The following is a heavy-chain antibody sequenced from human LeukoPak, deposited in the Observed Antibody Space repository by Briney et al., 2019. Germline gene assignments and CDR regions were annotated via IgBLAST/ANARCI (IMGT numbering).Heavy chain of an antibody. J-gene: IGHJ4*02. CDR1: SGSISSGVYY. CDR3: ARGVRWLQLSYFDY. V-gene: IGHV4-31*03. D-gene: IGHD5-24*01. CDR2: IYYSGST. Sequence: SQTLSLTCPVSSGSISSGVYYWSWIRQHPGKGLDWIGYIYYSGSTYYNPSLKSRVTISVDTSKNQFSLKLSSVTAADTAVYYCARGVRWLQLSYFDYWGQGTLVTVSS.